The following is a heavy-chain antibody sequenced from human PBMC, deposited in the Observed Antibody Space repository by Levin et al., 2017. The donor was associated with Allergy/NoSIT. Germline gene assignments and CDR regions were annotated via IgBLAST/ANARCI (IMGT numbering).Heavy chain of an antibody. J-gene: IGHJ3*02. V-gene: IGHV5-51*01. CDR3: AVYCSGGSCYPVTDAFDI. CDR2: IYPGDSDT. D-gene: IGHD2-15*01. CDR1: GYSFTSYW. Sequence: KVSCKGSGYSFTSYWIGWVRQMPGKGLEWMGIIYPGDSDTRYSPSFQGQVTISVDKSINTAYLQWSSLKASDTAMYYCAVYCSGGSCYPVTDAFDIWGQGTMVTVSS.